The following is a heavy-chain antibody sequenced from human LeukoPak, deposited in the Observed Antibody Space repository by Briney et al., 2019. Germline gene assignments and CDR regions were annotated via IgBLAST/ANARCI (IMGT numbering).Heavy chain of an antibody. CDR1: GGSISSGSYY. CDR2: IYTSGST. Sequence: SETLSLTCTVPGGSISSGSYYWSWIRQPAGKGLEWIGRIYTSGSTNYNPCLKSRVTMSVDTSKNQFSLKLSSVTAADTAVYYCARDLIWFGESNYYYYYMDVWGKGTTVTISS. J-gene: IGHJ6*03. V-gene: IGHV4-61*02. D-gene: IGHD3-10*01. CDR3: ARDLIWFGESNYYYYYMDV.